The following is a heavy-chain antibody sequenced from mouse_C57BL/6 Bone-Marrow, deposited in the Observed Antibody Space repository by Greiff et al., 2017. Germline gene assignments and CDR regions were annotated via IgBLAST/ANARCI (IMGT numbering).Heavy chain of an antibody. V-gene: IGHV14-3*01. J-gene: IGHJ4*01. CDR2: IDPANGNT. D-gene: IGHD3-2*02. CDR1: GFNIKNTY. Sequence: EVKLVESVAELVRPGASVKLSCTASGFNIKNTYMHWVKQRPEQGLEWIGRIDPANGNTKYAPKFPGKATITADTSSNTAYLQLSSLTSEDTAIYYCALGAQATPYYAMDYWGQGTSVTVSS. CDR3: ALGAQATPYYAMDY.